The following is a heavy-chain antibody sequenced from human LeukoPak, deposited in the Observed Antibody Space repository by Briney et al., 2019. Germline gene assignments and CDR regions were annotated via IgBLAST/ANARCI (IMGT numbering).Heavy chain of an antibody. CDR2: IKEDGSEK. CDR1: GFTFSSYW. Sequence: GGSLRLSCVASGFTFSSYWMSWVRQAPGKGLEWVANIKEDGSEKYYVDSVKGRFTISRDNAKNSLYLQMNSLRVEDTAVYYCARDPSFGSYFDYWGQGTLVTVSS. J-gene: IGHJ4*02. CDR3: ARDPSFGSYFDY. D-gene: IGHD2-2*01. V-gene: IGHV3-7*01.